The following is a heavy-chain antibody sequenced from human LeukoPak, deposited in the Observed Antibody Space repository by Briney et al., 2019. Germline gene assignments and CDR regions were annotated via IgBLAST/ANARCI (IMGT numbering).Heavy chain of an antibody. D-gene: IGHD3-10*01. V-gene: IGHV3-23*01. CDR3: AKEPTYFYGSGSFSHYFDS. CDR2: ISDSGGST. J-gene: IGHJ4*02. Sequence: TGGSLRLSCAVSGLTFSNHAMTWVRQAPGKGLEWVSPISDSGGSTYYAASVKGRFTISRDNSKNTLFLQMNSLRAEDTAVYYCAKEPTYFYGSGSFSHYFDSWGQGTLVTASS. CDR1: GLTFSNHA.